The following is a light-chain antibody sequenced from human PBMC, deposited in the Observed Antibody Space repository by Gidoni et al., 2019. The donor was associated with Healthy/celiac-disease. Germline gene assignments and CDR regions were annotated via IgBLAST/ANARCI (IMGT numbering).Light chain of an antibody. V-gene: IGLV3-21*04. J-gene: IGLJ2*01. Sequence: SYVLTQPPSVSVAPGKTARITCGGNNIGSKSVHWYQQKPGQAPVLVIYDDSDRPSGIPERFSGSNSGNTATLTNSRVEAGDEADYYCQVWDSSSDHLVVFGGGTKLTVL. CDR1: NIGSKS. CDR3: QVWDSSSDHLVV. CDR2: DDS.